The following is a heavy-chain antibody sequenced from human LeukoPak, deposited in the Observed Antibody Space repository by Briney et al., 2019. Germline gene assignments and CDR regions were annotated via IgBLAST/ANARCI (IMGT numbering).Heavy chain of an antibody. D-gene: IGHD6-19*01. CDR3: TKELHVAVAVADYYYFYMDV. Sequence: GGSLRLSCAASGFAFSSFAMGWVRQSPGKGLEWLSTIYGGGNTTFYADSVKGRFTISRDNSKNTLYLHMDGLRPDDTAIYYCTKELHVAVAVADYYYFYMDVWGRGTAVSVSS. CDR2: IYGGGNTT. CDR1: GFAFSSFA. V-gene: IGHV3-23*01. J-gene: IGHJ6*03.